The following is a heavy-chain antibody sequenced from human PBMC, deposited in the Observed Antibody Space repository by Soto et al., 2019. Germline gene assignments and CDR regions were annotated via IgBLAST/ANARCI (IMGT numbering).Heavy chain of an antibody. CDR3: ARDIVVVVAATRHYYYGMDV. D-gene: IGHD2-15*01. V-gene: IGHV1-18*01. Sequence: ASVKVSCKASGYTFTSYGISWVRQAPGQGLEWMGWISAYNGNTNYAQKLQGRVTMTTDTSTSTAYMELRSLRSDDTAVYYCARDIVVVVAATRHYYYGMDVWGQGTTVTVSS. J-gene: IGHJ6*02. CDR1: GYTFTSYG. CDR2: ISAYNGNT.